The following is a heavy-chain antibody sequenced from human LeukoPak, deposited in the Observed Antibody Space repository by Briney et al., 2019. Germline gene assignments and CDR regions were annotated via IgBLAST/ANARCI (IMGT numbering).Heavy chain of an antibody. V-gene: IGHV3-30*02. CDR3: ARDPYSGNYGNYYYYYMDV. D-gene: IGHD1-26*01. CDR2: IRNDARNK. J-gene: IGHJ6*03. CDR1: GFTFSSYG. Sequence: GGSLRLSCAASGFTFSSYGIHWVRQAPGKGLEWVAFIRNDARNKYYADSVEGRFSISRDNSKNTLWLQMNSLGPEDTAVYYCARDPYSGNYGNYYYYYMDVWGKGTTVTISS.